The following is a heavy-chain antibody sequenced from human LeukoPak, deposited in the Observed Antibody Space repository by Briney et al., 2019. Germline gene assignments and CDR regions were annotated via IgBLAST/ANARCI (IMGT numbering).Heavy chain of an antibody. CDR2: ISSSSNYI. Sequence: GGSLRLSCAASGFTFSSYSMNWVRQAPGKGLEWVSSISSSSNYIYYVDSVKGRFTISRDNAKNSLYLQMNSLRSDDTAVYYCARDTRQWFDYWGQGTLVTVSS. J-gene: IGHJ4*02. V-gene: IGHV3-21*04. CDR1: GFTFSSYS. CDR3: ARDTRQWFDY. D-gene: IGHD6-19*01.